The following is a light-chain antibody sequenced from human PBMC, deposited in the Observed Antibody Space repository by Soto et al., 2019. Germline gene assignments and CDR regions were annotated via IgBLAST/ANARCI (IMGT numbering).Light chain of an antibody. Sequence: QSVLTEPAWVSVSPGQSITISCTGTSSDVGGYNYVSWYQQHPGKAPKLMIYEVSNRPSGVSNRFSGSKSGNTASLTISGLQAEDEADYYCSSYTSSSTLEVFGTGTKVTVL. J-gene: IGLJ1*01. CDR1: SSDVGGYNY. V-gene: IGLV2-14*01. CDR3: SSYTSSSTLEV. CDR2: EVS.